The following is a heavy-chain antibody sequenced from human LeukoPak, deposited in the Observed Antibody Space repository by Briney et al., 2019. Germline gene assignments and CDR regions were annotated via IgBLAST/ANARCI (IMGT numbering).Heavy chain of an antibody. V-gene: IGHV4-31*03. Sequence: KPSETLSLTCTVSGGSISSGIYFWSWIRQHPGKGLEWMGYIHHSGHTYYNPSLRSRLTISMDTSKNQFSLNLSAVTDADTAMYYCARYCSSTKCPFDFWGQGTLVTVSS. J-gene: IGHJ4*02. CDR3: ARYCSSTKCPFDF. CDR2: IHHSGHT. CDR1: GGSISSGIYF. D-gene: IGHD2-2*01.